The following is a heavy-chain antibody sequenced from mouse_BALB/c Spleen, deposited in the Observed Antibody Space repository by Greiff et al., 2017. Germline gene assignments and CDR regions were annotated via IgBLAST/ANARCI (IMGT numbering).Heavy chain of an antibody. J-gene: IGHJ4*01. CDR1: GFNIKDTY. V-gene: IGHV14-3*02. CDR2: IDPANGIT. Sequence: VQLQQSGAELVKPGASVKLSCTASGFNIKDTYMHWVKQRPEQGLEWIGRIDPANGITKYDPKFQGKATITADPSSNTAYLQLSSLTSEDTAVYYCAPSTMITSAMDYWGQGTSVTVSS. D-gene: IGHD2-4*01. CDR3: APSTMITSAMDY.